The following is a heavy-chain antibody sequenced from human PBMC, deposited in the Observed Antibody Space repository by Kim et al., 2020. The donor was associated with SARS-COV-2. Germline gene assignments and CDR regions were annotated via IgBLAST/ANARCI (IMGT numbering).Heavy chain of an antibody. Sequence: GGSLRLSCAASGFTFSSNDMSWVRQAPGKGLEWVSGLSRSGGADRTYYADSVKGRFTISRDYSKNTLYMQMKSLRAEDTAVYYCAICTWSGIGSWGQGTLVTVSS. CDR1: GFTFSSND. V-gene: IGHV3-23*01. D-gene: IGHD6-13*01. CDR2: LSRSGGADRT. J-gene: IGHJ4*02. CDR3: AICTWSGIGS.